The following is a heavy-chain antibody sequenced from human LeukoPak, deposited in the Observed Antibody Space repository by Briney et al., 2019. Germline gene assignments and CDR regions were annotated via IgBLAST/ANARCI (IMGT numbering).Heavy chain of an antibody. Sequence: PGGSLRLSCAASGFTFSDYYMRWIRQVPGKGLEWISDISGGGSTIVYADSVKGRFTISRDNARDSLFLQMNSLGADDTALYYCARGRYSNSYYYHVDVWGKGTTVTVSP. CDR2: ISGGGSTI. V-gene: IGHV3-11*01. CDR1: GFTFSDYY. CDR3: ARGRYSNSYYYHVDV. J-gene: IGHJ6*04. D-gene: IGHD4-11*01.